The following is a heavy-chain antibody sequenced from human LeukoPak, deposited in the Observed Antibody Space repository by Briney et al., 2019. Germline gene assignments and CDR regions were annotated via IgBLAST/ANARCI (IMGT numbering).Heavy chain of an antibody. CDR1: GYSISSGYY. CDR2: IYHSGTT. J-gene: IGHJ4*02. V-gene: IGHV4-38-2*02. CDR3: ARVGESAGDDFWSGYLDY. D-gene: IGHD3-3*01. Sequence: SETLSLTCTVSGYSISSGYYWGWIRQPPGKGLEWIGNIYHSGTTYYNPSLKSRVTISVDTSKNQFSLKLSSVTAADTAVYYCARVGESAGDDFWSGYLDYWGQGTLVTVSS.